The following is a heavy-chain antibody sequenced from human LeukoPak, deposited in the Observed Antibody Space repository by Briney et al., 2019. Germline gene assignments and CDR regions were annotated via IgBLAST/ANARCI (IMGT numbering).Heavy chain of an antibody. D-gene: IGHD3-22*01. J-gene: IGHJ4*02. CDR2: INPNSGGT. V-gene: IGHV1-2*02. CDR1: GYTFTGYY. CDR3: ARAIGRLVVGFDY. Sequence: ASVKVSCKXSGYTFTGYYMHWVRQAPGQGLEWMGWINPNSGGTNYSQKFQGRVTMTRDTSISTAYMELSRLRSDDTAVYYCARAIGRLVVGFDYWGQGTLVTVSS.